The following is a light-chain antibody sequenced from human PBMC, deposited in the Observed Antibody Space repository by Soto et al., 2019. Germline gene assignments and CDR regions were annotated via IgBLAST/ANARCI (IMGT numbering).Light chain of an antibody. Sequence: EKVQTKSPAALCVAPGERFTLSCRASQSVDINLAWYQQKPGQAPRLLIYDASNRATGIPARFTGSGSGTDFTLAICSLEAEEFALYYCQQRSSWPPTFGQGTRVEIK. J-gene: IGKJ5*01. V-gene: IGKV3-11*01. CDR2: DAS. CDR1: QSVDIN. CDR3: QQRSSWPPT.